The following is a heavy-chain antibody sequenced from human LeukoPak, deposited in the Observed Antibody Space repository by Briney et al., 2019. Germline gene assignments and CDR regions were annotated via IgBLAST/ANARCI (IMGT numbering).Heavy chain of an antibody. V-gene: IGHV4-39*07. CDR3: ASSKGDTAMVRGYYFDY. Sequence: SETLSLTCTVSGGSISSSSYYWGWIRQPPGKGLEWIGSIYYSGSTYYNPSLKSRVTISVDTSKNQFSLKLSSVTAADTAVYYCASSKGDTAMVRGYYFDYWGQGTLVTVSS. CDR1: GGSISSSSYY. D-gene: IGHD5-18*01. CDR2: IYYSGST. J-gene: IGHJ4*02.